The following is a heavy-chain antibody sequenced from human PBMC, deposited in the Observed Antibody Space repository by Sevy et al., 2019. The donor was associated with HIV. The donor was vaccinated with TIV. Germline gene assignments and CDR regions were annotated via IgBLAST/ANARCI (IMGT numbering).Heavy chain of an antibody. CDR1: GGSITSLY. CDR2: IYYNGHI. Sequence: SETLSLTCTVSGGSITSLYWNWIRQPPGKGLVWIANIYYNGHINYNPSLKSRVTLSLETSKNQFSLRLSSVTAADTAMYYCAGENAWGRGYSWGQGTLVTVSS. V-gene: IGHV4-59*08. D-gene: IGHD1-26*01. J-gene: IGHJ4*02. CDR3: AGENAWGRGYS.